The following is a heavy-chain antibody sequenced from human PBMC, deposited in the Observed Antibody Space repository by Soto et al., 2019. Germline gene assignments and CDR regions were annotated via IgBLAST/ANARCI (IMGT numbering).Heavy chain of an antibody. D-gene: IGHD3-10*01. J-gene: IGHJ4*02. CDR2: ISSSSSTI. CDR1: GFTFSSYS. CDR3: ARVPLWFGELLSGEDY. V-gene: IGHV3-48*01. Sequence: GGSLRLSCAASGFTFSSYSMNWVRQAPGKGLEWVSYISSSSSTIYYADSVKGRFTISRDNAKNSLYLQMNSLRAEDTAVYYCARVPLWFGELLSGEDYWGQGTLVTVSS.